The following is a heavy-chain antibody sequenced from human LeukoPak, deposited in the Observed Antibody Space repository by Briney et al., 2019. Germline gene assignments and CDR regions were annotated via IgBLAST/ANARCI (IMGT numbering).Heavy chain of an antibody. CDR1: GFTFSNYG. Sequence: GGSLRLSCAASGFTFSNYGMHWVRQAPGKGLEWVAFIRYDGSNKYCADSVKGRFTVSRDNTKNTLYLQMNSLRGEDTAVYYCARDPTRRFDLWGHGTLVTVSS. J-gene: IGHJ4*01. CDR3: ARDPTRRFDL. V-gene: IGHV3-30*02. CDR2: IRYDGSNK.